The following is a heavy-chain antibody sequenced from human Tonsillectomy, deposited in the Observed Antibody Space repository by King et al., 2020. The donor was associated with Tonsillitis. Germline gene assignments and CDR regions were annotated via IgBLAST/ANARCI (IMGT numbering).Heavy chain of an antibody. CDR3: AGAGYAQGFYYYARDV. Sequence: VQLVESGGDLVQPGGSLRLSCEASEFIFNNYDMHWVRQTTGKGLEWVTAIGAAGDTYYADSVKGRFTISRENAKNSLYLQMNSLRAGDTAVYYCAGAGYAQGFYYYARDVWGQGTTVTVSS. V-gene: IGHV3-13*01. D-gene: IGHD2-2*01. J-gene: IGHJ6*02. CDR2: IGAAGDT. CDR1: EFIFNNYD.